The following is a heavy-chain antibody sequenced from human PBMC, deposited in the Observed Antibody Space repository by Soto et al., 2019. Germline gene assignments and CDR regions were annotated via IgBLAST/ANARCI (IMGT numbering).Heavy chain of an antibody. Sequence: DVQLLESGGGLVQWGGSLRLSCVTSGFTFSTYGMTWVRQAPGKGLEWVSYGGSGGSRYYAESGKGRFTISRDNSKNTLSLEMNSLRAEDTATYYCVKFRGSAYPYYYMDVWGKGTTVTVSS. V-gene: IGHV3-23*01. CDR1: GFTFSTYG. CDR3: VKFRGSAYPYYYMDV. J-gene: IGHJ6*03. CDR2: GGSGGSR. D-gene: IGHD3-10*01.